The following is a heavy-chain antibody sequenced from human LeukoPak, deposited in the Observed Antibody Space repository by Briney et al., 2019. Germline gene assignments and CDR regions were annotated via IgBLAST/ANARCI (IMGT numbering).Heavy chain of an antibody. CDR1: GGTFSSYA. V-gene: IGHV1-69*13. CDR2: IIPIFATA. CDR3: ARDSGSYYYDSSGYYSMGTLDY. D-gene: IGHD3-22*01. Sequence: ASVKVSCKASGGTFSSYAISWVRQAPGQGLEWMGGIIPIFATANYAQKFQGRVTITADVSTSTAYMELSSLRSEDTAVYYCARDSGSYYYDSSGYYSMGTLDYWGQGTLVTVSS. J-gene: IGHJ4*02.